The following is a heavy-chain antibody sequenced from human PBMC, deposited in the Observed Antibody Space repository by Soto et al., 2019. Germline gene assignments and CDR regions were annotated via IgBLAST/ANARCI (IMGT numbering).Heavy chain of an antibody. CDR3: ARGSSSPTGYYYYGMDV. CDR1: GYTFTSYA. Sequence: GASVKVSCKASGYTFTSYAMHWVRQAPGQRLEWMGWINAGNGNTKYSQKFQGRVTITRDTSASTAYMELSSLRSEDTAVYYCARGSSSPTGYYYYGMDVWGQGTTVTVSS. CDR2: INAGNGNT. J-gene: IGHJ6*02. D-gene: IGHD6-6*01. V-gene: IGHV1-3*01.